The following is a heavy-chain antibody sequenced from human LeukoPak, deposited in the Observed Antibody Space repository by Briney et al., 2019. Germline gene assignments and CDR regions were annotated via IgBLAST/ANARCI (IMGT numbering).Heavy chain of an antibody. V-gene: IGHV3-23*01. J-gene: IGHJ4*02. CDR1: GFTFSSYA. D-gene: IGHD3-10*01. CDR2: ISGRGDST. CDR3: AKRVTGGSGVDY. Sequence: GGSLRLSCVASGFTFSSYAMNWVRQAPGKGLEWVSGISGRGDSTYNADSVKGRFTISRDNSKNTLYLEMNSLRAEDTAVYYCAKRVTGGSGVDYWGQGTLVTVSS.